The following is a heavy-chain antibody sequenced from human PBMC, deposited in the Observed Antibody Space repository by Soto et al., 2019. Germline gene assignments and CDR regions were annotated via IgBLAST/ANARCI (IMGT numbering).Heavy chain of an antibody. Sequence: EVQLVESGGGLVQPGGSLRLCCAASGFSSSNMWMGWVRQAPGKGLEWVATIKEDGSENYYVDSVKGRFTVSRDNAKNSLYLEMNSLRVEDTAVYYCARGGGWHTDNWGQGTLVTVSS. V-gene: IGHV3-7*01. J-gene: IGHJ4*02. CDR1: GFSSSNMW. D-gene: IGHD1-26*01. CDR3: ARGGGWHTDN. CDR2: IKEDGSEN.